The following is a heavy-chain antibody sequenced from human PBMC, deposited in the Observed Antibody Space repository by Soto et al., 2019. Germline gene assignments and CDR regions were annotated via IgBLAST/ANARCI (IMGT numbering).Heavy chain of an antibody. CDR1: GYNFPTYW. CDR3: ARQYYDNSGGAFDI. CDR2: IYPGDSDS. Sequence: GGSLRLSCKGSGYNFPTYWIAWVRQMPGKGLEWMGIIYPGDSDSRYSPSFQGQVTISADKSISTAYLQWSSLKASDTAMYYCARQYYDNSGGAFDIWGQGTMVTVSS. D-gene: IGHD3-22*01. J-gene: IGHJ3*02. V-gene: IGHV5-51*01.